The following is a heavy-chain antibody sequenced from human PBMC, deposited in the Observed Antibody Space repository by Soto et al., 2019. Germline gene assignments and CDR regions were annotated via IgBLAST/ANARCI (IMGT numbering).Heavy chain of an antibody. Sequence: ASVEVSCNASGHPFNTYKIHWVRQAPGQGLEWLGWIHSVDGNTKYSERLQGRVTITWDTSASTAYMELTSLTSEETAVYYCARDEDYWGQGALVTVSS. V-gene: IGHV1-3*01. CDR3: ARDEDY. CDR1: GHPFNTYK. J-gene: IGHJ4*02. CDR2: IHSVDGNT.